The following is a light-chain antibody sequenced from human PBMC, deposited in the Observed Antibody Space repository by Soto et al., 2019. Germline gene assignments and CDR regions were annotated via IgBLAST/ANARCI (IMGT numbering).Light chain of an antibody. CDR1: QSVNDY. CDR3: QQYTNWPLT. CDR2: RAS. J-gene: IGKJ4*01. V-gene: IGKV1-5*03. Sequence: DIQMTQSPSTLSASVGDRVTITCRASQSVNDYLAWYRQKPGKAPNLLIYRASNLEIGVPSRFSGSGSGTEFTLTISSLQSEDFAVYYCQQYTNWPLTFGGGTRWIS.